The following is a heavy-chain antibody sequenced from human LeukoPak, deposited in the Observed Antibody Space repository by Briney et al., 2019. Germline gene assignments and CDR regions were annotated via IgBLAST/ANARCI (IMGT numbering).Heavy chain of an antibody. Sequence: SGTLSLTCDVSGDSISTPHSWSWVRQPPGKGLEWIGEIFHSGRVNYIPSLQSRVTISLDKSKNQISLEVNSVTAADTAVYYCARLNADYGYYGPHDAFDIWGQGTLVAVSS. J-gene: IGHJ3*02. V-gene: IGHV4-4*02. CDR2: IFHSGRV. CDR1: GDSISTPHS. D-gene: IGHD4-17*01. CDR3: ARLNADYGYYGPHDAFDI.